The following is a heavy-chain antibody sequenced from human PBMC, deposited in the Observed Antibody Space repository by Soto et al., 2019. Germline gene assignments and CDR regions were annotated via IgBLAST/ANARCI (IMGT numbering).Heavy chain of an antibody. D-gene: IGHD2-8*01. V-gene: IGHV4-39*01. CDR3: ARSHYTYGLLIDY. J-gene: IGHJ4*02. Sequence: SETLSPTCSVSGDSITTNGYYFFCIRQPPGNGLQWIGNVYWSGSTFSHPSLTTRVSISVDTSKNEFSLRLTSVTAADTAVYYCARSHYTYGLLIDYWGPGTLVTVSS. CDR1: GDSITTNGYY. CDR2: VYWSGST.